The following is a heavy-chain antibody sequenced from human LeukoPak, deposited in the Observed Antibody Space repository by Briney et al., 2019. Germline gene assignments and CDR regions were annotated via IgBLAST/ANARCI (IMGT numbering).Heavy chain of an antibody. Sequence: RGSLRLSCAAPGLTFSTYDINWVRQAPGKGLESVAAIKGSGSSTYYADSVRGRFTISRDNSKSTLYLQMNSLRADDTAFYYCAKSYSTGWYSHAGWGQGTLVTVSS. D-gene: IGHD6-19*01. J-gene: IGHJ4*02. V-gene: IGHV3-23*01. CDR3: AKSYSTGWYSHAG. CDR1: GLTFSTYD. CDR2: IKGSGSST.